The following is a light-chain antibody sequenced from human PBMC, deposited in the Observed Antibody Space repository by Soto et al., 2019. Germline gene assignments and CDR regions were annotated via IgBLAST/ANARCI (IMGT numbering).Light chain of an antibody. CDR2: AAS. Sequence: IHVTESPSSLSASVGDRVTITCRASQSISNHVNWYQQKPGKAPKLLIFAASSLQSGVPSRFSGSRSGPDFTLTISSLQPEDFATYYCQQSYSSPPTFGQGTKVDIK. J-gene: IGKJ1*01. CDR3: QQSYSSPPT. V-gene: IGKV1-39*01. CDR1: QSISNH.